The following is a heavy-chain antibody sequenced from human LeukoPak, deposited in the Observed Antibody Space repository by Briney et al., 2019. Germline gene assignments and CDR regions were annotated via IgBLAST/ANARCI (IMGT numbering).Heavy chain of an antibody. V-gene: IGHV1-2*02. CDR3: ARNTYYYDSSAGTFGF. D-gene: IGHD3-22*01. Sequence: ASVKVSCKASGYTFTDYSMHWVRQAPGQGLEWMGWINPNSGGTNYAQKFQGRVTMTRDTSISTAYMELSRLRSDDTAVFYCARNTYYYDSSAGTFGFWGQGTLVTVSS. CDR1: GYTFTDYS. J-gene: IGHJ4*02. CDR2: INPNSGGT.